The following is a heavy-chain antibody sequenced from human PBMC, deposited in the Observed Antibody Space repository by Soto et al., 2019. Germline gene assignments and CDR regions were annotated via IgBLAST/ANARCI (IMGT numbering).Heavy chain of an antibody. V-gene: IGHV3-23*01. CDR2: ISGSGGST. Sequence: EVQLLESGGGLVQPGGSLRLSCAASGFTFSSYAMSWVRQAPGKGLEWVSAISGSGGSTYYADSVKGRFTISRDNSKNTLYMQMNSLRAEDTAVYYCAKGRQIYYYYGMDVWGQGTTVTVSS. J-gene: IGHJ6*02. CDR3: AKGRQIYYYYGMDV. CDR1: GFTFSSYA.